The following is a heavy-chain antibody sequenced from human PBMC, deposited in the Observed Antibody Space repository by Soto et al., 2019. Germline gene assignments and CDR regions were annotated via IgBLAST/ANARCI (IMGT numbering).Heavy chain of an antibody. J-gene: IGHJ4*02. CDR2: ISKSGTTT. D-gene: IGHD3-22*01. Sequence: PGGSLRLSCAASGFTFSSYAMHWVRQAPGKGLEWVSYISKSGTTTYYADSVRGRFTISRDNAKDSLDLQMNSLRAEDTAVYYCVTSLSGYYYNYWGQGTLVTVS. CDR3: VTSLSGYYYNY. CDR1: GFTFSSYA. V-gene: IGHV3-48*03.